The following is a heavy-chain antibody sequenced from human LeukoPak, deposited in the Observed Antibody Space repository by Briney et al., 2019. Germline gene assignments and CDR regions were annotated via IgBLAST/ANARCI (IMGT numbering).Heavy chain of an antibody. D-gene: IGHD2-21*01. J-gene: IGHJ3*02. V-gene: IGHV1-18*01. CDR2: ISAYNGNT. CDR1: GYTFISYG. CDR3: ARSQPLLGDAFDI. Sequence: EASVKVSCKASGYTFISYGISWVRQAPGQGLEWMGWISAYNGNTNYAQKLQGRVTMTTDTSTSTAYMELRSLRSDDTAVYYCARSQPLLGDAFDIWGQGTMVTVSS.